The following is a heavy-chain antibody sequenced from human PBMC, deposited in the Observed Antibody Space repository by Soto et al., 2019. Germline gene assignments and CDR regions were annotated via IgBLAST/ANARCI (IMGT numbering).Heavy chain of an antibody. J-gene: IGHJ4*02. CDR2: IFYTGST. Sequence: PSETLSLTCTVSGGSISSFYWGWIRQPPEKGLEWIGNIFYTGSTGYNPSLRSRVTISLDTSRNQFFLKVNSVAAADTAVYYCARWTSCGGDCYWLDYWGQGTLVTVSS. V-gene: IGHV4-59*08. CDR1: GGSISSFY. D-gene: IGHD2-21*02. CDR3: ARWTSCGGDCYWLDY.